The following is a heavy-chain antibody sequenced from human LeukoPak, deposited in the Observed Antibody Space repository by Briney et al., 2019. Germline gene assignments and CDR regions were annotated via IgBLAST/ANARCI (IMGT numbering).Heavy chain of an antibody. Sequence: SETLSLTCTVSGGSISNYYWNWLRQPPGTALEWIGSIYYSGSTYYNPSLKSRVTISVDTSKNQFSLKLSSVTAADTAVYYCARHEEEEMATLPHFDYWGQGTLVTVSS. CDR3: ARHEEEEMATLPHFDY. D-gene: IGHD5-24*01. V-gene: IGHV4-59*05. CDR2: IYYSGST. CDR1: GGSISNYY. J-gene: IGHJ4*02.